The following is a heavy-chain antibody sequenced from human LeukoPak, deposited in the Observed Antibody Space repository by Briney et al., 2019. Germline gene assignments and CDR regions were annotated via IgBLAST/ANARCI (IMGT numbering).Heavy chain of an antibody. CDR3: ARVAGYLPTRWFDP. D-gene: IGHD6-25*01. CDR1: GGSFSGFY. CDR2: INYTRRT. Sequence: PSETLSLTCAVYGGSFSGFYWSWIRHVPGKGLEWIGEINYTRRTSYNPSLKSRVTISVDTSQNQFFLLLTSVTAADTAVYYCARVAGYLPTRWFDPWGQGTHVTVSS. J-gene: IGHJ5*02. V-gene: IGHV4-34*01.